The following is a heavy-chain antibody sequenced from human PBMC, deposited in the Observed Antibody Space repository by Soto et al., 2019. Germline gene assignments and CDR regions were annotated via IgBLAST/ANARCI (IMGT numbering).Heavy chain of an antibody. D-gene: IGHD3-10*01. V-gene: IGHV3-48*01. CDR1: GFTFSSYS. Sequence: EVQLVESGGGLVQPGGSLRLSCAASGFTFSSYSMNWVRQAPGKGLEWVSYISSSSSTIYYADSVKGGFTISRDNAKNSLYLQMNSLRAEDTAVYYCARDVTHYYGSGSYSDYWGQGTLVTVSS. J-gene: IGHJ4*02. CDR2: ISSSSSTI. CDR3: ARDVTHYYGSGSYSDY.